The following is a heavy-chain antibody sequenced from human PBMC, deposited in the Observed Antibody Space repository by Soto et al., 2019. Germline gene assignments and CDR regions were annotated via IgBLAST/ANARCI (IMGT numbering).Heavy chain of an antibody. V-gene: IGHV4-39*01. CDR2: IYYSGST. CDR3: ARHVVCSSTSCYYMDV. D-gene: IGHD2-2*01. Sequence: QLQLQESGPGLVKPSETLSLTCTVSGGSISSSSYYWGWIRQPPGKGLEWIGSIYYSGSTYYNPSLKSRVTIAVDTSKNQFSLKLSSVTAADTAVYYCARHVVCSSTSCYYMDVWGKGTTVTVSS. J-gene: IGHJ6*03. CDR1: GGSISSSSYY.